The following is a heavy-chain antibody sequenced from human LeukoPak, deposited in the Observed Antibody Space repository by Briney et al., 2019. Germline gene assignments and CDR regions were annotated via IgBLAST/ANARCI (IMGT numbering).Heavy chain of an antibody. J-gene: IGHJ5*02. V-gene: IGHV3-23*01. CDR2: ISGSGGST. CDR3: AKDRSSMVRGVGWFDP. Sequence: GGSLRLSCAASGFTFSSYAMSWVRQAPGKGLEWVSAISGSGGSTYYADSVKGRFTISRDNSKNTLYLQMYSLRAEDTAVYYCAKDRSSMVRGVGWFDPWGQGTLVTVSS. CDR1: GFTFSSYA. D-gene: IGHD3-10*01.